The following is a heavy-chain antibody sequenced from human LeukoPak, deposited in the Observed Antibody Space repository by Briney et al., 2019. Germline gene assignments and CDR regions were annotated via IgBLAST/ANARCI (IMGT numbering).Heavy chain of an antibody. CDR1: GYSFTSYW. V-gene: IGHV5-10-1*01. J-gene: IGHJ4*02. Sequence: GESLKISCKGSGYSFTSYWISWVRQMPGKGLEWMGKINPSDSYTNYSPSFQGHATISADKSISTAYLQWSSLKASDTAMYYCARRGYSGYDYFDYWGQGTLVTVSS. CDR2: INPSDSYT. CDR3: ARRGYSGYDYFDY. D-gene: IGHD5-12*01.